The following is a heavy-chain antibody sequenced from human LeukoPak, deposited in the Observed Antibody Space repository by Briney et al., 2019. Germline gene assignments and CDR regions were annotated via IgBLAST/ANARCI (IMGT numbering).Heavy chain of an antibody. D-gene: IGHD4-17*01. J-gene: IGHJ1*01. CDR2: ISSSGSTI. CDR1: GFTFSSYE. Sequence: PGGSLRLSCAVSGFTFSSYEMNWVRQAPGKGLEWVSYISSSGSTIYYADSVKGRFTISRDNAKNSLYLQINSLRAEDTAVYYCARDFVYGDSLEYFQDWGQGTLVTVSS. CDR3: ARDFVYGDSLEYFQD. V-gene: IGHV3-48*03.